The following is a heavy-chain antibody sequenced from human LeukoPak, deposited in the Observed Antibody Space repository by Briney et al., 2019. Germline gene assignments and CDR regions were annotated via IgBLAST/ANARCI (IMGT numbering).Heavy chain of an antibody. CDR2: IYPGDSDT. D-gene: IGHD3-22*01. CDR3: ARHLNYYDNTGYYYSDY. J-gene: IGHJ4*02. CDR1: GYSFTNYW. Sequence: GESLKISCETSGYSFTNYWIGWVRQMPGKGLEWMGIIYPGDSDTRYSPSFQGQVTISADKSISTAYLQWSSLKASDTAMFYCARHLNYYDNTGYYYSDYWGQGTLVTVSS. V-gene: IGHV5-51*01.